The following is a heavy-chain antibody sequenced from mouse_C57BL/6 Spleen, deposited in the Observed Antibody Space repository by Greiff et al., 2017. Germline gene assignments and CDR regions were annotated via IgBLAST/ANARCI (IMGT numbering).Heavy chain of an antibody. D-gene: IGHD4-1*01. V-gene: IGHV1-5*01. Sequence: VQLQQSGTVLARPGASVKMSCKTSGYTFTSYWMHWVKQRPGQGLEWIGAIYPGNSDTSYNQKFKGKAKLTAVTSASTAYMELSSLTNEDSAVDYCTNALGEGVDYWGQGTTLTVSS. J-gene: IGHJ2*01. CDR2: IYPGNSDT. CDR1: GYTFTSYW. CDR3: TNALGEGVDY.